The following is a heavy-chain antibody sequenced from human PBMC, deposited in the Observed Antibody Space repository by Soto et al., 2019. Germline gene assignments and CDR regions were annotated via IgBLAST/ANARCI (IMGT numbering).Heavy chain of an antibody. Sequence: QVQLVQSGAEVRQPASSVKVSCKTSGAPFSSYAITWVRQAPGQGLEGMGGIVPTVDTSTYAQKFQGRVTITADKFTNTVYMELSSLRSDDTAGYYCVRVVAIPGYPDDWGQGTLVTVSS. CDR3: VRVVAIPGYPDD. V-gene: IGHV1-69*14. CDR1: GAPFSSYA. CDR2: IVPTVDTS. D-gene: IGHD5-12*01. J-gene: IGHJ4*02.